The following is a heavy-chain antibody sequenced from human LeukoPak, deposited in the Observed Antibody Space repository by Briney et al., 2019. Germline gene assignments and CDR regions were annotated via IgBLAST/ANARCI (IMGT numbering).Heavy chain of an antibody. J-gene: IGHJ4*02. V-gene: IGHV1-18*01. Sequence: ASVKVSCKASGYIFTSYGITWVRQAPGQGLEWMAWINTYNGNTNYAQKVQGRVTMTTDTSTRTAYMELRSLRSDDTAIYYCARDLVSGNGYTSSCYYWGQGTQVTVSS. CDR1: GYIFTSYG. CDR2: INTYNGNT. D-gene: IGHD6-13*01. CDR3: ARDLVSGNGYTSSCYY.